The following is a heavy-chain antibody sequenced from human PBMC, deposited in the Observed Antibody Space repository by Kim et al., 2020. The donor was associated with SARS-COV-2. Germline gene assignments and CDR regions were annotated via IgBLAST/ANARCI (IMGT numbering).Heavy chain of an antibody. Sequence: GGSLRLSCAASGFTFSSYGMHWVRQAPGKGLEWVAVISYDGSNKYYADSVKGRFTISRDNSKNTLYLQMNSLRAEDTAVYYCAKLIAAAENFDYWGQGTLVTVSS. CDR3: AKLIAAAENFDY. CDR2: ISYDGSNK. V-gene: IGHV3-30*18. J-gene: IGHJ4*02. CDR1: GFTFSSYG. D-gene: IGHD6-13*01.